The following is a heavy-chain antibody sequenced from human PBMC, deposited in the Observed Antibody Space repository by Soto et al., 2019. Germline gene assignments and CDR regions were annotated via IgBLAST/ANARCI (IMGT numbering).Heavy chain of an antibody. J-gene: IGHJ4*02. Sequence: VQLVESGGGVVQPGRSLRLSCAASGFTFSDYAMHWVRQAPGKGLEWVAVVSHDGRNTHYADSVKGRFTISRDSSKNTVSLEVTRLRAADTAVSYCATGGRQWLVTSDFNYWGQGALVTVSS. D-gene: IGHD6-19*01. CDR2: VSHDGRNT. CDR3: ATGGRQWLVTSDFNY. CDR1: GFTFSDYA. V-gene: IGHV3-30*03.